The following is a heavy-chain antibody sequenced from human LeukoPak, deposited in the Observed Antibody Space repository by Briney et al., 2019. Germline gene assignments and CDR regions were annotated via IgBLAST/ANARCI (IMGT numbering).Heavy chain of an antibody. Sequence: GGSLRLSCTASGFTFSSYTMHFVRQAPGQALEWVAVVSFDGNTKYYADSVKGRFTISRDNSKNTLYLYMNSLRADDSAVYYCARAGSLTHNYFGPWGQGTLVTVPS. CDR2: VSFDGNTK. CDR3: ARAGSLTHNYFGP. D-gene: IGHD1-14*01. CDR1: GFTFSSYT. J-gene: IGHJ5*02. V-gene: IGHV3-30-3*01.